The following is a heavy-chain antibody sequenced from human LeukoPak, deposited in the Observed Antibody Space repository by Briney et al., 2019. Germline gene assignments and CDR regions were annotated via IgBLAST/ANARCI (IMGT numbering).Heavy chain of an antibody. V-gene: IGHV3-30*02. CDR2: IRYDGTNK. CDR3: AKAEVSGSYFPDFDY. CDR1: GFTFSIFG. J-gene: IGHJ4*02. D-gene: IGHD1-26*01. Sequence: GGSLRLSCTASGFTFSIFGMHWVRQAPGKGLEWVAFIRYDGTNKYYADSVKGRFTISRDNSKNTLYLQMNSLRAEDTAVYYCAKAEVSGSYFPDFDYWGQGTLVTVSS.